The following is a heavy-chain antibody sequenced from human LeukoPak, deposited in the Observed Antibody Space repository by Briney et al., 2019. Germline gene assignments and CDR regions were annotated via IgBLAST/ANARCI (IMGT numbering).Heavy chain of an antibody. J-gene: IGHJ4*02. Sequence: PSQTLSLTCTVSGGSISRYYWGWIRQPPGKGLEWIGSIYYSGSTYYNPSLKSRVTISVDTSKNQFSLKLTSVTAADTALYYCARSSNHFDYWGQGTLVTVSS. CDR2: IYYSGST. CDR3: ARSSNHFDY. D-gene: IGHD3-3*02. CDR1: GGSISRYY. V-gene: IGHV4-39*07.